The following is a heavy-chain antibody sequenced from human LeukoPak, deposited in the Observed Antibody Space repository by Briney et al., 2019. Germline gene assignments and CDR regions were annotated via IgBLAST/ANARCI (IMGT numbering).Heavy chain of an antibody. CDR2: ISTYNGNT. Sequence: ASVTVSCKASGYTFTSYGITWVRHAPGQGLEWMGWISTYNGNTNYAQDLQDRLTMTTDASTSTTYMELRSLRSDDTAVYYCARDRSMVRGESGYWGQGTLVTVSS. D-gene: IGHD3-10*01. CDR3: ARDRSMVRGESGY. CDR1: GYTFTSYG. V-gene: IGHV1-18*01. J-gene: IGHJ4*02.